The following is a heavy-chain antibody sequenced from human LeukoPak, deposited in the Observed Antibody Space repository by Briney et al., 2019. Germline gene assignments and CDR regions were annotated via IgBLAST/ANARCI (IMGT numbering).Heavy chain of an antibody. D-gene: IGHD1-26*01. V-gene: IGHV3-21*01. J-gene: IGHJ3*02. CDR2: ISSSSSYI. Sequence: GGSLRLSCAASGFTFSTYSMNWDRQAPGKGLEWVSSISSSSSYIYYADSVKGRFTISRDNAKNSLYLQMNSLRAEDTAVYYCARERELDAFDIWGQGTMVTVSS. CDR3: ARERELDAFDI. CDR1: GFTFSTYS.